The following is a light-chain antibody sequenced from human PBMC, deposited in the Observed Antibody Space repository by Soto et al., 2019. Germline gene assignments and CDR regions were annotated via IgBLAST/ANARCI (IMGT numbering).Light chain of an antibody. Sequence: DIQMTQSPSSLSASVGDRVTITCRASQGISNYLAWYQQKPGKVPKLLIYAASTLQSGVPSRFSGSGSGTDFTLTISRLEPEDFAVYYCQQYGRSGTFGQGTKVEIK. J-gene: IGKJ1*01. CDR3: QQYGRSGT. CDR2: AAS. V-gene: IGKV1-27*01. CDR1: QGISNY.